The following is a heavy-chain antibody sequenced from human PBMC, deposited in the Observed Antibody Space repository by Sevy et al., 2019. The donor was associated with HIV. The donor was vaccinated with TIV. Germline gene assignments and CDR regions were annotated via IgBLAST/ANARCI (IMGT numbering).Heavy chain of an antibody. CDR3: ARYYYDSGAFDI. CDR1: GYSISSGYY. Sequence: SETLSLTCTVSGYSISSGYYWGWIRQPPGKGLEWIGGIYHSGSTYYNPSLKSRVTISVDTSKNQFSLKLSSVTAADTAVYYCARYYYDSGAFDIWGQGTMVTVSS. CDR2: IYHSGST. V-gene: IGHV4-38-2*02. J-gene: IGHJ3*02. D-gene: IGHD3-22*01.